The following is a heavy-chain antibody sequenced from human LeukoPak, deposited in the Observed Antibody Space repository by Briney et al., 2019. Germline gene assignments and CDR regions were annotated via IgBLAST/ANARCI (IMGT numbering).Heavy chain of an antibody. CDR1: GYTLTELS. Sequence: ASVKVSCKVSGYTLTELSMHWVRQAPGRGLEWMGGFDPEDGETIYAQKFQGRVTMTEDTSTDTAYMELSSLRSEDTAVYYCATAHPTIQLWPNFDYWGQGTLVTISS. CDR3: ATAHPTIQLWPNFDY. D-gene: IGHD5-18*01. J-gene: IGHJ4*02. CDR2: FDPEDGET. V-gene: IGHV1-24*01.